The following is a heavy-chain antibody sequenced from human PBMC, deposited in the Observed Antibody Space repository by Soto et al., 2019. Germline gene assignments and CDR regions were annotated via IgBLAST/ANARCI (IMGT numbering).Heavy chain of an antibody. CDR1: GGSVSSGSYY. CDR2: IYYSGST. CDR3: ARETYSGSGSYSADY. V-gene: IGHV4-61*01. Sequence: SETLSLTCTVSGGSVSSGSYYWSWIRQPPGKGLEWIGYIYYSGSTNYNPSLKSRVTISVDMSKNQFSLKLSSVTAADTAVYYCARETYSGSGSYSADYWGQGTLVTVSS. J-gene: IGHJ4*02. D-gene: IGHD3-10*01.